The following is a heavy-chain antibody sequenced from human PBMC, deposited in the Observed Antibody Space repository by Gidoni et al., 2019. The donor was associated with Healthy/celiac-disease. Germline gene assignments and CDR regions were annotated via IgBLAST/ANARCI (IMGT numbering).Heavy chain of an antibody. D-gene: IGHD2-2*01. V-gene: IGHV1-18*01. CDR3: ARDGIVVVPAGDRYYGMDV. CDR1: GYTFTSYG. J-gene: IGHJ6*02. CDR2: ISAYNGNT. Sequence: QVQLVQSGADVKKPGASVKVSCKASGYTFTSYGISWVRQAPGQGLEWLGWISAYNGNTNYAQKLQGRVTMTTDTATSTAYMELRSLRSDDTAVYYCARDGIVVVPAGDRYYGMDVWGQGTTVTVSS.